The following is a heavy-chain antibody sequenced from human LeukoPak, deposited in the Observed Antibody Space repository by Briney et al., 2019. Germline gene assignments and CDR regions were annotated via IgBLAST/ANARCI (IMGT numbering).Heavy chain of an antibody. V-gene: IGHV3-7*01. Sequence: GGSLRLSCAASGMTFRSHWMTWVRQTTGKGLEWLATIKSDGSEIYYLDSVKGRFTISRDNAKNSLYLQMNSLRADDSAVYYCARYCTFRTCSATQFDAWGQGTLVTVSS. J-gene: IGHJ5*02. CDR1: GMTFRSHW. D-gene: IGHD2-8*01. CDR2: IKSDGSEI. CDR3: ARYCTFRTCSATQFDA.